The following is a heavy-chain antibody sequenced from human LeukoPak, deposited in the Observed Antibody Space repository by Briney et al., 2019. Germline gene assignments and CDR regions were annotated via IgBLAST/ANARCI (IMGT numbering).Heavy chain of an antibody. V-gene: IGHV1-2*02. CDR2: INPNSGDT. CDR3: ARVRYRLAETYIDY. CDR1: GYIFTGYY. J-gene: IGHJ4*02. Sequence: GASVKVSCKASGYIFTGYYMHWVRQAPGQGLEWMGWINPNSGDTNYAQKFQGRVTMIRDTSVSTAYMELSRLRSDDTAVYYCARVRYRLAETYIDYWGQGTLVTVSS. D-gene: IGHD3-16*01.